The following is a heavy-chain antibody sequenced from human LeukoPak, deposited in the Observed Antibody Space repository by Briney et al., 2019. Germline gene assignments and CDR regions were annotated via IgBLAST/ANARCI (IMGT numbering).Heavy chain of an antibody. J-gene: IGHJ4*02. CDR2: ISGSGGST. CDR1: GFTFSSYA. D-gene: IGHD1-14*01. Sequence: GGSLRLSCAASGFTFSSYAMSWVRQAPGEGLEWVSAISGSGGSTYYADSVKGRFTISRDNSKNTLYLQMNSLRAEDTAVYYCASGTFGDLDYWGQGTLVTVSS. CDR3: ASGTFGDLDY. V-gene: IGHV3-23*01.